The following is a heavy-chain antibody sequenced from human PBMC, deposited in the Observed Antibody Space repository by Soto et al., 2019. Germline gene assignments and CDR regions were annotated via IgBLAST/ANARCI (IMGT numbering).Heavy chain of an antibody. J-gene: IGHJ4*02. D-gene: IGHD6-13*01. V-gene: IGHV1-18*01. CDR1: GYTFTKYG. CDR2: INAYNGNT. Sequence: QVQLVQSGGEVKKPGASVKVSCKASGYTFTKYGISWVRQAPGQGLEWMGWINAYNGNTNYAEKLQGRVTMTTDTSTSTVYMELRSLRSDDTAVYFCARSPGYITSWSQDLDYWGQGTLVTVSS. CDR3: ARSPGYITSWSQDLDY.